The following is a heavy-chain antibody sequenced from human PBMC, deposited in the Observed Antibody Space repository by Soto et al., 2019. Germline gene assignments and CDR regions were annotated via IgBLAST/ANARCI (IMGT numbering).Heavy chain of an antibody. Sequence: PGGSLRLSCVASGFSFDNYGMSWVRQAPGGGLEWVSAIKSDGTSTYYAASVEDRFTISRDNSKNTLYLQLNSLRAEDTAVYYCAQLGLMTFSHKHYFNHWGRGTLVTAPQ. CDR3: AQLGLMTFSHKHYFNH. D-gene: IGHD3-16*01. CDR2: IKSDGTST. J-gene: IGHJ4*02. CDR1: GFSFDNYG. V-gene: IGHV3-23*01.